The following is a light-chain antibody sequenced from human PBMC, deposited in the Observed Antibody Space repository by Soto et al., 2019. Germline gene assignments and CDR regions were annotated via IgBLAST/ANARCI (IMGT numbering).Light chain of an antibody. CDR2: AAS. J-gene: IGKJ1*01. CDR3: QQYGSAPRT. CDR1: QSIRSSY. Sequence: DIVLTQSPGTLSLSPGERATLSCRASQSIRSSYLAWYQQKPGQAPRLLIYAASSRATGIPDRFSGSGSGTDFTLTISRLEPEDFAVYYCQQYGSAPRTFGQGTKVEIK. V-gene: IGKV3-20*01.